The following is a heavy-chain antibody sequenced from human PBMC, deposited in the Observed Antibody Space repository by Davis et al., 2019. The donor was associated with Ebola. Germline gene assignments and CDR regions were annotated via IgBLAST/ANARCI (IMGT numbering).Heavy chain of an antibody. CDR3: ARDATYYFDSSGYYIAPNDAFDI. CDR2: ISGSGGST. V-gene: IGHV3-23*01. D-gene: IGHD3-22*01. CDR1: GFTFSSYA. J-gene: IGHJ3*02. Sequence: GESLKISCAASGFTFSSYAMSWVRQAPGKGLEWVSAISGSGGSTYYADSVKGRFTISRDNSKNTLYLQMNSLRAEDTAVYYCARDATYYFDSSGYYIAPNDAFDIWGQGTMVTVSS.